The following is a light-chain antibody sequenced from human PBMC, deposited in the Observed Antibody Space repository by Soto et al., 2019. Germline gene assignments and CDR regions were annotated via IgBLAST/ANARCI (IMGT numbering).Light chain of an antibody. CDR2: RTN. CDR3: LLFCDGLWV. J-gene: IGLJ3*02. Sequence: QAVVTQEPSVTVSPGGTVTLTCAPSTGAVTSDYFPNWFQQRPGQAPRSLIFRTNNKHFWTPVRFSGSLLGGKAALTLSGVQPEDEADYYCLLFCDGLWVFGGGTKLTVL. V-gene: IGLV7-43*01. CDR1: TGAVTSDYF.